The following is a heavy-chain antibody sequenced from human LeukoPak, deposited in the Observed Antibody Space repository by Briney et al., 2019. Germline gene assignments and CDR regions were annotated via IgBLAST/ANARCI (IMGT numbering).Heavy chain of an antibody. CDR3: ARDHPLSRYGRVRGFDP. J-gene: IGHJ5*02. V-gene: IGHV3-30-3*01. CDR2: ISYDGSNK. Sequence: QPGGSLRLSCAASGFTFSSYAMHWVRQAPGKGLEWVAVISYDGSNKYYADSVKGRFTISRDNSKNTLYLQMNSLRAEDTAVYYCARDHPLSRYGRVRGFDPWGQGTLVTVSS. D-gene: IGHD3-10*02. CDR1: GFTFSSYA.